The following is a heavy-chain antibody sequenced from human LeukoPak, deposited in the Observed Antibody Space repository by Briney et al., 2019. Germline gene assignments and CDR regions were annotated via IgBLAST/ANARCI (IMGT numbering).Heavy chain of an antibody. CDR2: IYYSGIS. CDR1: GGSISTYY. Sequence: SETLSLTCTVSGGSISTYYWSWIRQPPGKGLEWIGYIYYSGISTYNPSLKSRVTISVDTSKNQFSLRLSSVTAADTAVYYCARVNSGSYDFWSGYYSYYFDYWGQGTLVTVSS. CDR3: ARVNSGSYDFWSGYYSYYFDY. J-gene: IGHJ4*02. V-gene: IGHV4-59*01. D-gene: IGHD3-3*01.